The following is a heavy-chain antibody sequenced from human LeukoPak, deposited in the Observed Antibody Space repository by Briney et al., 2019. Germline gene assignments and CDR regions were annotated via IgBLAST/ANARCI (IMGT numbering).Heavy chain of an antibody. J-gene: IGHJ4*02. Sequence: SETLSLTCAVYGGSFSGYYWSWIRQPPGKGLEWIGEITHSGSTNYNPSLKSRDTISVDTYKTQFSMKLSSVTAADTAVYYCARGTLYYWGQGTLVTVSS. CDR3: ARGTLYY. CDR1: GGSFSGYY. CDR2: ITHSGST. D-gene: IGHD3-10*01. V-gene: IGHV4-34*01.